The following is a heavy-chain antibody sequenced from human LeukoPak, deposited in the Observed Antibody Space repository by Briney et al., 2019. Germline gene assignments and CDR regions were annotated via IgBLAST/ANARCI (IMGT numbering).Heavy chain of an antibody. CDR3: VRQFAS. V-gene: IGHV3-23*01. J-gene: IGHJ4*02. Sequence: PGGSLRLSCAASGFTFSSSAMSWVRQAPGKGLEWVSAISNNGGYTYYADSVQGRFTISRDNSKSTLCLQMNSLRVEDTALYYCVRQFASWGQGTLVTVSS. CDR2: ISNNGGYT. CDR1: GFTFSSSA.